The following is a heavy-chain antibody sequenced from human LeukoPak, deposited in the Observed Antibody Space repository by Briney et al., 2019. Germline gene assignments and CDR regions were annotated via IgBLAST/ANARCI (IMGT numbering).Heavy chain of an antibody. Sequence: GASVKVSCKASGYTFTSYGISWVRQAPGQGLEWMGWISAYNGNTNYAQKLQGRVTMTTDTSTSTAYMELRSLRSEDTAVYYCARGPPGIVVVPAEIVWFDPWGQGTLVTVSS. J-gene: IGHJ5*02. CDR1: GYTFTSYG. V-gene: IGHV1-18*01. CDR3: ARGPPGIVVVPAEIVWFDP. CDR2: ISAYNGNT. D-gene: IGHD2-2*01.